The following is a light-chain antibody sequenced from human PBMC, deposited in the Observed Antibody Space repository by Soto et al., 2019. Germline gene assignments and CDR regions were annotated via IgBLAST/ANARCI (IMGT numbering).Light chain of an antibody. J-gene: IGKJ2*01. V-gene: IGKV3-11*01. CDR2: DAS. CDR3: QQRSNWPYT. CDR1: QSVSSY. Sequence: EIVLTQSPATLSLSPGERATLSCRASQSVSSYLAWYQQKPGQPPRLLIYDASNRATGIPARFSGSGSGTDFTLTISSLAPEDFAVYYCQQRSNWPYTFGQGTKLEIK.